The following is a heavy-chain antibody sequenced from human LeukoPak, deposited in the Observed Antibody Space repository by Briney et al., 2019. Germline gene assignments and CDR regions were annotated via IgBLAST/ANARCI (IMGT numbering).Heavy chain of an antibody. D-gene: IGHD1-26*01. Sequence: GGSLRLSCAASGFTFSSYSMNWVRQARGKGLEWVSSISSSSSYIYYADSVKGRLTISRDNPKNSLYLQLHSLRAEDTAVYYCASSIVGATRAGDYWGQGPLVTVSS. V-gene: IGHV3-21*01. J-gene: IGHJ4*02. CDR2: ISSSSSYI. CDR1: GFTFSSYS. CDR3: ASSIVGATRAGDY.